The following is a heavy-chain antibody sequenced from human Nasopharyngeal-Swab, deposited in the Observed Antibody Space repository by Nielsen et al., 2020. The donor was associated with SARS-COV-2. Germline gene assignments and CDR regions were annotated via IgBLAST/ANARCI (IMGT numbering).Heavy chain of an antibody. Sequence: GESLKISCAASGFTFSSYDMHWVRQAPGKGLEWVSAIGTAGDTYYPGSVKGRFTISRENAKNSLYLQMNSLRAGDTAVYYCARGDSSSWNYYYYYYMDVWGKGTTVTVSS. V-gene: IGHV3-13*01. J-gene: IGHJ6*03. D-gene: IGHD6-13*01. CDR1: GFTFSSYD. CDR3: ARGDSSSWNYYYYYYMDV. CDR2: IGTAGDT.